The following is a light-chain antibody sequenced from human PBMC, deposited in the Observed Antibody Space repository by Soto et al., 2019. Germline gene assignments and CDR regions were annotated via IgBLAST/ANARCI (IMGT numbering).Light chain of an antibody. CDR1: QSIGSW. Sequence: DIQMTQSPSTLSASVGDRVTITCRASQSIGSWLAWYQQKPGKAPKLLVYKASSLESGVPSRFGGSGSGTEFTLTISSLQPDDFAIYYCQQYNTYSSFGQGTKVEIK. CDR2: KAS. CDR3: QQYNTYSS. J-gene: IGKJ1*01. V-gene: IGKV1-5*03.